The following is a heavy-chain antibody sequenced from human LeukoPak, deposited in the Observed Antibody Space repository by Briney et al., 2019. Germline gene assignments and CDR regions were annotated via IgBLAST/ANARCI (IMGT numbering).Heavy chain of an antibody. J-gene: IGHJ4*02. Sequence: GESLKISCKGSGYSFTSYWIGWVRQMPGKGLEWMGIIYPGNSDTRYSPSFQGQVTISADKSVSTAYLQWSSLKASGTAMYYCAGLSGVTLNKYYFDYWGQGTLVTVSS. D-gene: IGHD3-10*01. V-gene: IGHV5-51*01. CDR3: AGLSGVTLNKYYFDY. CDR1: GYSFTSYW. CDR2: IYPGNSDT.